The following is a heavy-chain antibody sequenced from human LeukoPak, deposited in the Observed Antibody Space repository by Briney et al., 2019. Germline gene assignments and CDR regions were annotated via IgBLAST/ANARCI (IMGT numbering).Heavy chain of an antibody. V-gene: IGHV1-69*13. J-gene: IGHJ4*02. Sequence: ASVKVSCKTSGGTFSTYALNWVRQAPGQGLEWMGGILPMFGIINYGQKFQDRVIFVADESTTTAYMELSSLTSEDTAVYYCARLNDYGSRSRRFDYWGQGTLVTVSS. D-gene: IGHD3-10*01. CDR1: GGTFSTYA. CDR3: ARLNDYGSRSRRFDY. CDR2: ILPMFGII.